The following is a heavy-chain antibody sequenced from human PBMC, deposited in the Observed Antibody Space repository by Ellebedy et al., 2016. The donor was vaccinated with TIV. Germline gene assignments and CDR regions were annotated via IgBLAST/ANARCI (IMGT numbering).Heavy chain of an antibody. Sequence: SQTLSLTCGVSGGSINSDNYWSWVRQSPGRGLEWIGEVYHSGHTNYNPSLRSRVSISVDKSKSQFSLRLRSMTAADTAVYYCARRSVDTTLVGDDHWGQGTLVTVSS. D-gene: IGHD5-18*01. CDR1: GGSINSDNY. CDR2: VYHSGHT. CDR3: ARRSVDTTLVGDDH. V-gene: IGHV4-4*02. J-gene: IGHJ4*02.